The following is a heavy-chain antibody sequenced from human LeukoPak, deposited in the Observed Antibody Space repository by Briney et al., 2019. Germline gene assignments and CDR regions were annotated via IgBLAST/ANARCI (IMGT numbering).Heavy chain of an antibody. V-gene: IGHV3-30*03. CDR2: MSSDGSNK. D-gene: IGHD5-24*01. Sequence: PGRSLRLSCAASGFTFSNYDIHWVRQAPGKGLEWVAVMSSDGSNKNYADSVKGRFTISRDNSKNTLYLQMNSLRAEDTAVYYCARTRDGHSAYFDYWGQGTLVTVSS. J-gene: IGHJ4*02. CDR1: GFTFSNYD. CDR3: ARTRDGHSAYFDY.